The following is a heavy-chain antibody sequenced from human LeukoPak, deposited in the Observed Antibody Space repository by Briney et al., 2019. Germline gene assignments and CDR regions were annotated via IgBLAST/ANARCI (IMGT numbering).Heavy chain of an antibody. CDR3: AREARPPTSSGFDY. D-gene: IGHD6-19*01. CDR2: MNPNSGNT. J-gene: IGHJ4*02. Sequence: GASVKVSCKASGYTFTSYGISWVRQAPGQGLEWMGWMNPNSGNTGYAQKFQGRVTMTRNTSISTAYMELSSLRSEDTAVYYCAREARPPTSSGFDYWGQGTLVTVSS. CDR1: GYTFTSYG. V-gene: IGHV1-8*02.